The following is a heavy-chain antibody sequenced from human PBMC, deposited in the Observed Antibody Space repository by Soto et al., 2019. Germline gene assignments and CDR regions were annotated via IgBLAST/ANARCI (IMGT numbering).Heavy chain of an antibody. CDR3: ARGLGGGGYDPLND. V-gene: IGHV1-3*01. D-gene: IGHD5-12*01. Sequence: QVQLVQSGAEVRKPGASVKVSCKASGYTFTTYSMHWLRQAPGQRLEWMGWINAGNGNTKYSQRFQGRVTIARDTSAGTAYMELSSLISEDTAVYYCARGLGGGGYDPLNDWGQGTLVTVSS. J-gene: IGHJ1*01. CDR2: INAGNGNT. CDR1: GYTFTTYS.